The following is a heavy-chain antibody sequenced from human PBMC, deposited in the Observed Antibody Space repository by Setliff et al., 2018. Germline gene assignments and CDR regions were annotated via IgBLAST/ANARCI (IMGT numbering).Heavy chain of an antibody. CDR3: ARAGGGHIVVATFDFDI. CDR1: GFSFSNCW. D-gene: IGHD2-21*01. CDR2: SSTTGRYR. Sequence: PGGSLRLSCTASGFSFSNCWVSWVRQAPGKGLEWVSSSSTTGRYRFYADSVEGRFTVSKDNAKNSLYLEMNSLRAEDTAVYYCARAGGGHIVVATFDFDIWGQGTKVTVSS. V-gene: IGHV3-21*01. J-gene: IGHJ3*02.